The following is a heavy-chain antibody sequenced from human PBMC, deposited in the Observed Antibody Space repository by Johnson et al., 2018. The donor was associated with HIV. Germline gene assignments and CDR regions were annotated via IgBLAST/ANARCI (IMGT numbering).Heavy chain of an antibody. CDR3: ARDQSNGWNRGAFDI. J-gene: IGHJ3*02. D-gene: IGHD6-19*01. CDR2: ISWNSGSI. V-gene: IGHV3-9*01. Sequence: VHLVESGGGLVQPGRSLRLSCAASGFTFDDYAMHWVRQAPGKGLEWVSGISWNSGSIGYADSVKGRFTISRDNSKNTLYLHMNSLRAEDTAVYYCARDQSNGWNRGAFDIWGQGTVVTVSS. CDR1: GFTFDDYA.